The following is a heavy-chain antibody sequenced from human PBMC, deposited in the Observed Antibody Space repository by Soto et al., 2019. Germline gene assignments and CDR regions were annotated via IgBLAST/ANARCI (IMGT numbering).Heavy chain of an antibody. CDR2: IWFDGSDR. D-gene: IGHD4-17*01. V-gene: IGHV3-33*03. Sequence: QVHLVESGGGVVQPGGSLRLSCTASGFTFSIYGMHWVRQAPGKGLEWVAVIWFDGSDRGYADSAKGQLTISRDIYMNTLYLQMNSLRADATAVYYWAGGQGEDDGDYLDYWGRGTPVTVSS. CDR3: AGGQGEDDGDYLDY. CDR1: GFTFSIYG. J-gene: IGHJ4*02.